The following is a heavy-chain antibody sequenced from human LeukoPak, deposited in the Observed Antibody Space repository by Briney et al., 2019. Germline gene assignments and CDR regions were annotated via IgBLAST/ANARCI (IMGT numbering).Heavy chain of an antibody. CDR2: IIPIFGTA. CDR3: AGFIYGSSYPFDY. D-gene: IGHD6-6*01. J-gene: IGHJ4*02. CDR1: GGTFSSYA. Sequence: SVKVSCKASGGTFSSYAISWVRQAPGQGLEWMGGIIPIFGTANYAQKFQGRVTITADESTSTAYMELSSLRSEDTAVYYCAGFIYGSSYPFDYWGQGTLVTVSS. V-gene: IGHV1-69*13.